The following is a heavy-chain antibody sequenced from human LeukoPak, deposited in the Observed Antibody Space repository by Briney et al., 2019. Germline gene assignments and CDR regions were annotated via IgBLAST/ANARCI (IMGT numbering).Heavy chain of an antibody. V-gene: IGHV3-23*01. CDR3: AKVNDFWSGYYYFDY. D-gene: IGHD3-3*01. CDR1: GFTFSSYA. J-gene: IGHJ4*02. Sequence: GGSLRLSCAASGFTFSSYAMSWVRQAPGKGLEWVSAISGSGGSTYYADSVKGRFTISRDNSKNTLYLQMNSLRAEDTAVYYCAKVNDFWSGYYYFDYWGQGILDTVSS. CDR2: ISGSGGST.